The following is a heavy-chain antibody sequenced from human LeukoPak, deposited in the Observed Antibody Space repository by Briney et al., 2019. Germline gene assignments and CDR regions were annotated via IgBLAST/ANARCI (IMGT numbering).Heavy chain of an antibody. CDR2: IYPGDSDT. CDR1: GYIFTSYW. D-gene: IGHD6-13*01. Sequence: GKSLKISCKGSGYIFTSYWIGWVRQMPGKGLEWMGIIYPGDSDTRYSPSFQGQVTVSADKSISTAYLQWSSLKASDTAIYYCPRLTDSAAARRVDYFPQSTLTTDSS. V-gene: IGHV5-51*01. J-gene: IGHJ4*02. CDR3: PRLTDSAAARRVDY.